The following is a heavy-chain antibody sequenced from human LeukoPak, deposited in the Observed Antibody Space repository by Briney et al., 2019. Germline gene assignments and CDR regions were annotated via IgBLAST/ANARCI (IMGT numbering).Heavy chain of an antibody. J-gene: IGHJ4*02. Sequence: GGSLRLSCATSGFTFSSYWMTWVRQAPGKGLEWVANIKEDGTEKYYVDSVKGRFTISRDNAKNSLFLQMNSLRAADMALYYCARVSWIQLWSLDYWGQGTLVTVSS. CDR1: GFTFSSYW. V-gene: IGHV3-7*03. D-gene: IGHD5-18*01. CDR3: ARVSWIQLWSLDY. CDR2: IKEDGTEK.